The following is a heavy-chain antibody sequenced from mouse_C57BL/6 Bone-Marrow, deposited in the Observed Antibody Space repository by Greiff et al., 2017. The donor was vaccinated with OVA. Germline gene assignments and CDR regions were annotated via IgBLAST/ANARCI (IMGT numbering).Heavy chain of an antibody. J-gene: IGHJ2*01. CDR1: GYAFTNYL. V-gene: IGHV1-54*01. Sequence: QVQLQQSGAELLRPGTSVKVSCKASGYAFTNYLIEWVKQRPGQGLEWIGVINPGSGGTNYNEKFKGKATLTADKSSSTAYMQLSSLTSEDSAVYFCARPDGYSVDWGQGTTLTVSS. CDR3: ARPDGYSVD. CDR2: INPGSGGT. D-gene: IGHD2-3*01.